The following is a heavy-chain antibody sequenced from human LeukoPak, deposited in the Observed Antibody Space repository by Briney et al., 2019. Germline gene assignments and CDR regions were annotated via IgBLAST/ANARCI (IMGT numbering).Heavy chain of an antibody. V-gene: IGHV4-61*10. CDR3: ARVKVVPAAIAMYYFDY. Sequence: SQTLSLTCTVSGGSISSGSYYWSWIRQPAGKGLEWIGYIYYSGSTNYNPSLKSRVTISVDTSKNQFSLKLSSVTAADTAVYYCARVKVVPAAIAMYYFDYWGQGTLVTVSS. CDR1: GGSISSGSYY. CDR2: IYYSGST. J-gene: IGHJ4*02. D-gene: IGHD2-2*02.